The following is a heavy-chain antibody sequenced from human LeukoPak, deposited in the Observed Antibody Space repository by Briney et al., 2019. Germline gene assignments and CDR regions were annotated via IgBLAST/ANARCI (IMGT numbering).Heavy chain of an antibody. CDR1: GFTFSSYG. CDR3: ASSKWFYFDS. CDR2: TGSSTI. V-gene: IGHV3-48*04. D-gene: IGHD3-22*01. J-gene: IGHJ4*02. Sequence: PGRSLRLSCAASGFTFSSYGMHWVRQAPGKGLEWISFTGSSTIQYADSVTGRFTISRDNAKNSLYLQMNSLRVEDTAVYYCASSKWFYFDSWGQGTLVTVSS.